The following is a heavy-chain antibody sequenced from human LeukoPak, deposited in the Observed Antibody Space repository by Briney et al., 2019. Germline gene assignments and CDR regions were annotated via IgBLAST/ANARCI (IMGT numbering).Heavy chain of an antibody. CDR3: ASGKYSFDY. J-gene: IGHJ4*02. CDR1: GFTFSDSY. Sequence: GGSLRLSCAASGFTFSDSYMSWIRQAPGKGLEYISYISSSGSTIYYADSVKGRFTLSRDNAKNSLSPEMNSLRAEDTAVYYCASGKYSFDYWGQGTLVTVSS. V-gene: IGHV3-11*01. CDR2: ISSSGSTI.